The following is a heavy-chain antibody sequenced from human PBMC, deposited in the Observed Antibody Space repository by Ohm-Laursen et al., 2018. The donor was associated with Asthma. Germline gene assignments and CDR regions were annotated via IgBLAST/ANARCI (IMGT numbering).Heavy chain of an antibody. J-gene: IGHJ6*02. V-gene: IGHV1-69*01. CDR2: IIPIFHTK. CDR3: ARDRMVQGVIITALNYYYYGMDV. Sequence: SSVKVSCNASGGTFSSYSISWVRQAPGQGLEWMGGIIPIFHTKKYGQKFQGRVTINADASTSTAYMELSTLRSEDTAVYYCARDRMVQGVIITALNYYYYGMDVWGQGTTVTVSS. D-gene: IGHD3-10*01. CDR1: GGTFSSYS.